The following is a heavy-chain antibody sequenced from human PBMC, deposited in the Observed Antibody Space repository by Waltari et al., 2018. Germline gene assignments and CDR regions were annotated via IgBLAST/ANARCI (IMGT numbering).Heavy chain of an antibody. D-gene: IGHD1-7*01. CDR3: ARDASRTFDL. J-gene: IGHJ4*02. V-gene: IGHV3-30*15. CDR1: GFTFNDFS. Sequence: QVQLVESGGGVVQPGRSLKLSCEGSGFTFNDFSFHWIRQAPGKGQEWMALISYDGSNDCYAYSGKDQFTIARDNTKNMLYLQISSLRYEDTAVYYCARDASRTFDLWGQGTLISVSS. CDR2: ISYDGSND.